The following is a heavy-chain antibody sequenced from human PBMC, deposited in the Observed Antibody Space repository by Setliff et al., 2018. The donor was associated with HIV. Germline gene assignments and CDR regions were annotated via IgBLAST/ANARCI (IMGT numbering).Heavy chain of an antibody. D-gene: IGHD3-10*01. CDR2: INQVESEK. V-gene: IGHV3-7*01. J-gene: IGHJ6*02. CDR3: ARKLRPGHGMDV. CDR1: GFTFSSFW. Sequence: PGGSLRLSCAASGFTFSSFWMSWVRQAPGKGLEWVANINQVESEKYYVDSVKGRFSISRDNAENSLYLQMSSLRAEDTAVYYCARKLRPGHGMDVWGQGTTVTSP.